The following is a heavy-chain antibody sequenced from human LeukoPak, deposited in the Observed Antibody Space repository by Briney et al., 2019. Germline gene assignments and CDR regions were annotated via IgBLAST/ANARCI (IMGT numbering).Heavy chain of an antibody. CDR1: GYTFTSYG. CDR2: ISAYNGNT. V-gene: IGHV1-18*01. CDR3: AGLRVPSPQLLWFGELSGPWFDP. J-gene: IGHJ5*02. Sequence: ASVKVSCKASGYTFTSYGISWVRQAPGQGLEWMGWISAYNGNTNYAQKLQGRVTMTTDTSTSTAYMELRSLRSDDTAVYYCAGLRVPSPQLLWFGELSGPWFDPWGQGTLVTVSS. D-gene: IGHD3-10*01.